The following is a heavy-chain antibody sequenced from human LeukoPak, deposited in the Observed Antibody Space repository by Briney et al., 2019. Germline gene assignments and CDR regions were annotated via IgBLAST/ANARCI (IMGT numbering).Heavy chain of an antibody. CDR2: INPNSGGT. Sequence: ASVKVSCKASGYTFTGYYMHWVRQAPGQGLEWMGWINPNSGGTNYAQKFQGRVTMTRDTSISTAYMELSRLRSDDTAVYYCARGGEVRSTSFEYYFDYWGQGTLVTVSS. CDR1: GYTFTGYY. J-gene: IGHJ4*02. CDR3: ARGGEVRSTSFEYYFDY. V-gene: IGHV1-2*02. D-gene: IGHD2-2*01.